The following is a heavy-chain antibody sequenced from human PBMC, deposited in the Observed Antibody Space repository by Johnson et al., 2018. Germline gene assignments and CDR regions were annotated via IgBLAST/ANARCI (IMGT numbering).Heavy chain of an antibody. D-gene: IGHD1-26*01. J-gene: IGHJ3*02. Sequence: QVQLVQSGGGVVQPGRSLRLSCAASGFTFSSYGMHWVRQAPGKGLEWVAVISYDGSNKYYADSVKGRFIISRDNSKNTLYLQMNSLRAEDTAVYYCAKDQSPEVGVDPFDIWGQGTMVTVSS. CDR3: AKDQSPEVGVDPFDI. CDR1: GFTFSSYG. V-gene: IGHV3-30*18. CDR2: ISYDGSNK.